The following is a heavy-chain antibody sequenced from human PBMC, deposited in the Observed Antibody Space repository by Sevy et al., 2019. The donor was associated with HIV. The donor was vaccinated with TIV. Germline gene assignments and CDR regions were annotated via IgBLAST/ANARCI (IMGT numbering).Heavy chain of an antibody. D-gene: IGHD3-9*01. CDR2: IYWDDDK. CDR3: AHNYDILTGNDAFDI. Sequence: SGPTLVNPTQTLTLTCTFSGFSLSTSGVGVGWIRQPPGKALEWLSLIYWDDDKRYSPSLKSRLTITKDTSKNQVVLTMTNMDPEDTATYYCAHNYDILTGNDAFDIWGQGTMVTVSS. J-gene: IGHJ3*02. CDR1: GFSLSTSGVG. V-gene: IGHV2-5*02.